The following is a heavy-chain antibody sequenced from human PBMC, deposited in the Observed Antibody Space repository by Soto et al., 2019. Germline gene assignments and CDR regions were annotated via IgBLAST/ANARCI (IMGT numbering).Heavy chain of an antibody. V-gene: IGHV3-23*01. Sequence: PVGSLRLSCAASGFTLSSYAMSWVLHAPLNLLEWVSAISCSGGSTYYADSVKGRFTISRDNSKNTLYLQMNSLRAEDTAVYYCAKWAIGGQQWLVPRYWYFDLWGRGSLVTATS. CDR3: AKWAIGGQQWLVPRYWYFDL. CDR1: GFTLSSYA. CDR2: ISCSGGST. D-gene: IGHD6-19*01. J-gene: IGHJ2*01.